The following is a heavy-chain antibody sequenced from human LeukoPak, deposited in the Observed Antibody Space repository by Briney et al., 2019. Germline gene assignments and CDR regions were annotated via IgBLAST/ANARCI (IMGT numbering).Heavy chain of an antibody. Sequence: PSETLSLTCTVSGGSISSYYWSWIRQPPGKGLEWIGYIHYSGSTNYNPSLKSRVTMSVDTSMNQFSLKLTSVTAADTAVYYCARSSWDDYDSSGFHFDLWGQGTLVTVSS. CDR2: IHYSGST. CDR3: ARSSWDDYDSSGFHFDL. CDR1: GGSISSYY. D-gene: IGHD3-22*01. J-gene: IGHJ4*02. V-gene: IGHV4-59*08.